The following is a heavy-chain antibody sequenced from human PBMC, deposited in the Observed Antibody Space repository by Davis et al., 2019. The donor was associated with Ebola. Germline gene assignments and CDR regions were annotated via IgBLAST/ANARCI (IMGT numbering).Heavy chain of an antibody. CDR2: INHSGST. D-gene: IGHD6-13*01. J-gene: IGHJ5*02. CDR3: ARRSGSSWYNWFDP. Sequence: SETLSLTCAVYGGSFSGYYWSWIRQPPGKGLEWIGEINHSGSTNYNPSLKSRVTISVDTSKNHFSLKLSSVTAADTAVYYCARRSGSSWYNWFDPWGQGTLVTVSS. V-gene: IGHV4-34*01. CDR1: GGSFSGYY.